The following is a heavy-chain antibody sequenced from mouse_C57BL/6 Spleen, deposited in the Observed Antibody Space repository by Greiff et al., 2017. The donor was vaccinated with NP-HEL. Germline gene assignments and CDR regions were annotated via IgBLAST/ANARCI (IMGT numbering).Heavy chain of an antibody. Sequence: LMESGGGLVQPGGSLKLSCAASGFTFSDYYMYWVRQTPEKRLEWVAYISNGGGSTYYPDTVKGRFTISRDNAKNTLYLQMSRLKSEDTAMYYCARPGSTARGAMDYWGQGTSVTVSS. V-gene: IGHV5-12*01. D-gene: IGHD1-2*01. J-gene: IGHJ4*01. CDR3: ARPGSTARGAMDY. CDR1: GFTFSDYY. CDR2: ISNGGGST.